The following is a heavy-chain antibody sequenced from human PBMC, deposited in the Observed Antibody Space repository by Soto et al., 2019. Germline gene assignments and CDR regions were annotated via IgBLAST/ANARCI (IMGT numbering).Heavy chain of an antibody. Sequence: SETLSLTCAVSGGSISSGGYSWSWIRQPPGKGLEWIGYIYHSGSTYYNPSLKSRVTISVDTSKNQFSLKLSSVTAADTAVYYCARVCGGDCNNGMDVWGQGTTVTVSS. CDR1: GGSISSGGYS. J-gene: IGHJ6*02. V-gene: IGHV4-30-2*05. D-gene: IGHD2-21*02. CDR2: IYHSGST. CDR3: ARVCGGDCNNGMDV.